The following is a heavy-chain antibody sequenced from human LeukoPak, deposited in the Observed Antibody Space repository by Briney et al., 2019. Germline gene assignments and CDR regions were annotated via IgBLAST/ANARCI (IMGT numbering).Heavy chain of an antibody. Sequence: GGSLRLSCAASGFTFSSYSMNWVRQAPGKGLEWVSSISSSSSYIYCADSVKGRFTTSRDNAKNSLYLQMNSLRAEDTAVYYCARVRTGWLVDYWGQGTLVTVSS. CDR2: ISSSSSYI. CDR3: ARVRTGWLVDY. D-gene: IGHD5-12*01. J-gene: IGHJ4*02. V-gene: IGHV3-21*01. CDR1: GFTFSSYS.